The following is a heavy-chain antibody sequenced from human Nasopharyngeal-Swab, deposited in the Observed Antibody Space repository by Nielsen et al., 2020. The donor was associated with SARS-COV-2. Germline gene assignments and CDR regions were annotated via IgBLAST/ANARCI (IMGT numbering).Heavy chain of an antibody. Sequence: ASVKVSCKASGYTFTSYDINWVRQATGQGLEWMGWMNPNSGNTGYAQKFQGRVTLTRDTSIRTAYMELSRLRSDDTAIYYCARAAIGYSSGPFDYWGQGALVTVSS. J-gene: IGHJ4*02. CDR2: MNPNSGNT. CDR1: GYTFTSYD. CDR3: ARAAIGYSSGPFDY. D-gene: IGHD5-18*01. V-gene: IGHV1-8*01.